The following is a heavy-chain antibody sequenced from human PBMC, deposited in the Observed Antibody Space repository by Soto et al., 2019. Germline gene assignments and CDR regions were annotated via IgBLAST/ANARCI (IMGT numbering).Heavy chain of an antibody. J-gene: IGHJ4*02. D-gene: IGHD6-6*01. Sequence: SETLSLTCAVSSGSLSGFYWSWIRQPPGKGLEWIGEINYSGSTNYNPSLKSRVTISLDASKKQFSLKLSSVTAADTALSSCARWGTGNLIPSRPFFHYWGQGTRVTVSS. V-gene: IGHV4-34*01. CDR1: SGSLSGFY. CDR3: ARWGTGNLIPSRPFFHY. CDR2: INYSGST.